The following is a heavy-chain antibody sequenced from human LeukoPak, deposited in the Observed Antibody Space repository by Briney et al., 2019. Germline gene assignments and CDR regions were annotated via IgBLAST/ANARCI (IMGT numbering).Heavy chain of an antibody. Sequence: SETLSLTCTVSGGSISSSSYYWGWIRQPPGKGLEWIGSIYYSGSTYYNPSLKSRVTISVDTSKNQFSLKLSSVTAADTAVYYCARGGGTTVVTRGGWFDPWGQGTLVTVSS. CDR1: GGSISSSSYY. V-gene: IGHV4-39*07. CDR2: IYYSGST. D-gene: IGHD4-23*01. J-gene: IGHJ5*02. CDR3: ARGGGTTVVTRGGWFDP.